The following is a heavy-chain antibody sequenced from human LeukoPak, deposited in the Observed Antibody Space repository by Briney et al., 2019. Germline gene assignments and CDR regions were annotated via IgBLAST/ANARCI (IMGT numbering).Heavy chain of an antibody. CDR3: ARDRGRQWLVY. CDR1: GYTFTGYY. V-gene: IGHV1-46*01. CDR2: INPSGGST. Sequence: GASVKVSCKASGYTFTGYYMHWVRQAPGQGLEWMGIINPSGGSTSYAQKFQGRVTMTRDMSTSTVYMELSSLRSEDTAVYYCARDRGRQWLVYWGQGTLVSVSS. D-gene: IGHD6-19*01. J-gene: IGHJ4*02.